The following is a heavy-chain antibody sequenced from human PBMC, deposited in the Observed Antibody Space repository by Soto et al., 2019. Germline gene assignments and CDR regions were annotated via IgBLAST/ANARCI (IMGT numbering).Heavy chain of an antibody. CDR1: GFTFISYG. V-gene: IGHV3-30*03. Sequence: GGSLRLSCAASGFTFISYGMHWVRQAPCKGLEWVAVISYDGSNKYYADSVKGRFTISRDNSKNTLYLQMNSLRAEDTAVYYCASGTSIAVAASRAIDYWGQGTLVTVS. CDR3: ASGTSIAVAASRAIDY. J-gene: IGHJ4*02. D-gene: IGHD6-19*01. CDR2: ISYDGSNK.